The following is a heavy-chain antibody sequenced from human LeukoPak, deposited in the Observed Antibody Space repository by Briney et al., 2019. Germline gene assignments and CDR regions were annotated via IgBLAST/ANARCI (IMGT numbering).Heavy chain of an antibody. D-gene: IGHD3-3*01. CDR3: AARGYDFWSGRGYFDY. CDR2: IYYSGST. Sequence: SETLSLTCTVSGGSISSYYWSWIRQPPGEGLEWIGYIYYSGSTNYNPSLKSRVTISVDTSKNQFSLKLSSVTAADTAVYYCAARGYDFWSGRGYFDYWGQGTLVTVSS. V-gene: IGHV4-59*01. J-gene: IGHJ4*02. CDR1: GGSISSYY.